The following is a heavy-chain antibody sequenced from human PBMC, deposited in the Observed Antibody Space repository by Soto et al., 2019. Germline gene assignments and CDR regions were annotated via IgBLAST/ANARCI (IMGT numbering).Heavy chain of an antibody. CDR1: GYTFTSYG. J-gene: IGHJ3*01. CDR3: ARDLLGSFDV. CDR2: INTNNGNT. D-gene: IGHD2-15*01. V-gene: IGHV1-18*01. Sequence: QVQLVQSGAVVKKPGASVKVSCKASGYTFTSYGIGWVRQAPGQGLEWMGWINTNNGNTNSAQRLQGRVTMTADTSTRTGYMELRSPRSDDTAIYYCARDLLGSFDVWGQGTMVTISS.